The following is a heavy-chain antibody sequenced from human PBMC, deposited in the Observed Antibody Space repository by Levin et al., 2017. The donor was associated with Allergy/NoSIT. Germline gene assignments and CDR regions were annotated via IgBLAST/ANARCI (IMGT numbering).Heavy chain of an antibody. CDR3: ARDSRGIAAAGPPE. CDR1: GGSISSSSYY. CDR2: IYYTGST. D-gene: IGHD6-13*01. Sequence: SQTLSLTCTVSGGSISSSSYYWGWIRQPPGKGLEWIGSIYYTGSTYYNPSLKSRVTISVDTSKNQFSLKLSSVTAADTAVYYCARDSRGIAAAGPPEWGQGTLVTVSS. J-gene: IGHJ4*02. V-gene: IGHV4-39*07.